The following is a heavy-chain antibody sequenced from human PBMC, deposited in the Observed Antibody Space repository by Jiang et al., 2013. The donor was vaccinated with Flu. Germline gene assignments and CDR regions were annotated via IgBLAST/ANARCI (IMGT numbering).Heavy chain of an antibody. CDR1: GASINIYY. J-gene: IGHJ6*02. D-gene: IGHD3-22*01. V-gene: IGHV4-59*01. CDR2: IYYTGST. CDR3: ARDRHFDISGYYYYGMDV. Sequence: TCTVSGASINIYYWSWIRQPPGKGLEWIGYIYYTGSTNYNPSLKSRVTISVNTSKNQFSLKLRSVTAADTAVYYCARDRHFDISGYYYYGMDVWGQGTTVTVSS.